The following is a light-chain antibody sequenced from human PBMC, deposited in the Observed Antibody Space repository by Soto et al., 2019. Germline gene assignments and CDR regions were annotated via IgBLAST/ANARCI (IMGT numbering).Light chain of an antibody. CDR1: QGISNY. CDR2: AAS. J-gene: IGKJ3*01. CDR3: QKYNSALEGFT. V-gene: IGKV1-27*01. Sequence: DIQMTQSPSSLSASVGDRVTITCRASQGISNYLAWYQHKPGKVPKLLIYAASTLQSGVPSRFSGSGSGTDFTLTISSLQPEDAATYYCQKYNSALEGFTFGPGTKVDIK.